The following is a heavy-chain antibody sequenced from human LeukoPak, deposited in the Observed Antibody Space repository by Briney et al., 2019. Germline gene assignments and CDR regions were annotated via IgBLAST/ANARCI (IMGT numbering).Heavy chain of an antibody. CDR2: ISYDGSNK. J-gene: IGHJ3*02. V-gene: IGHV3-30*18. CDR3: AKDLMFVAGQGGAFDI. CDR1: GFTFSSYG. D-gene: IGHD3-16*01. Sequence: GGSLRLSCAASGFTFSSYGMHWVRQAPGKGLEWVAVISYDGSNKYYADSVKGRFTISRDNSKSTLYLQMNSLRAEDTAVYYCAKDLMFVAGQGGAFDIWGQGTMVTVSS.